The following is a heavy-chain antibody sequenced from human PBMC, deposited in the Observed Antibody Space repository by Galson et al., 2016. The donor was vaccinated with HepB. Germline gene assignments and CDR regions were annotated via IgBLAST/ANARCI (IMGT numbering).Heavy chain of an antibody. V-gene: IGHV3-9*01. CDR1: GFTFNEYA. CDR3: AKDIRAGHNFGLSPNY. D-gene: IGHD1-20*01. Sequence: SLRLSCAASGFTFNEYAMHWVRQAPGKGLEWVSGINWNSSRISYADSVRGRFTISRDSSKNSLYLQMNSLRAEDTAFYYCAKDIRAGHNFGLSPNYWGQGTLVTVSS. CDR2: INWNSSRI. J-gene: IGHJ4*02.